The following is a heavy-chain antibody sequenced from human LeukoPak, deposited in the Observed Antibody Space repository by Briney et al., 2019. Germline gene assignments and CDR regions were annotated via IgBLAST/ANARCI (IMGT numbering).Heavy chain of an antibody. Sequence: EASVKVSCNASGFTFTGYYIHWVRQAPGQVLEWMGWISPHSGGTHYAQNFQGRVTMTRDTSISTAYMELSRLRSDDRAVYYCARVEYSSSTPDNWFDPWGQGTLVTVSS. V-gene: IGHV1-2*02. CDR1: GFTFTGYY. CDR3: ARVEYSSSTPDNWFDP. J-gene: IGHJ5*02. D-gene: IGHD6-6*01. CDR2: ISPHSGGT.